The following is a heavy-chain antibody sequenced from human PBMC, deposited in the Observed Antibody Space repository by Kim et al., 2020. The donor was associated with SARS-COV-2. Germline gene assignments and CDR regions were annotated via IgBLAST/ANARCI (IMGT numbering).Heavy chain of an antibody. CDR3: ACALRVTTNTTGEDVFDS. D-gene: IGHD4-17*01. Sequence: GGSLRLSCVASGFTFTTYTMNWVRQAPGKGLEWVSGISGGGGSSYYADAVKGRFTISRDSSKNTLYLQMKSLSVEDTAVYYCACALRVTTNTTGEDVFDSWGQGTLVTVSS. J-gene: IGHJ4*02. CDR2: ISGGGGSS. CDR1: GFTFTTYT. V-gene: IGHV3-23*01.